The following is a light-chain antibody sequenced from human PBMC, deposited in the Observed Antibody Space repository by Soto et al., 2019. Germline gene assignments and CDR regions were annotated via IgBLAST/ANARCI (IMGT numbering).Light chain of an antibody. Sequence: QSVLTQPPSASGTPGQTIAISCSGGSSNIGSHTVNWYQQLPGTAPRLLIYSNTQRPSGVPDRFSGSKSGTSASLAISGLQSGYEGDYYCAAWDDSLNGVVFGGGTKVTVL. J-gene: IGLJ2*01. CDR2: SNT. CDR3: AAWDDSLNGVV. CDR1: SSNIGSHT. V-gene: IGLV1-44*01.